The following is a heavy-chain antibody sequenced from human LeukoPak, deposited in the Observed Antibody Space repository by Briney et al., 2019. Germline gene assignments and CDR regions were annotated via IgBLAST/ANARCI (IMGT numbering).Heavy chain of an antibody. CDR1: GFTVSINY. J-gene: IGHJ3*01. CDR2: IKTKTDDGTT. CDR3: TTEGLNAFAV. Sequence: GGSLRLSCAASGFTVSINYMSWVRQAPGKGLEWVGRIKTKTDDGTTDYGAPVKGRFTISRDDSKNTLYLQMSSLKTEDTAVYYCTTEGLNAFAVWGQGTMVTVSS. V-gene: IGHV3-15*01.